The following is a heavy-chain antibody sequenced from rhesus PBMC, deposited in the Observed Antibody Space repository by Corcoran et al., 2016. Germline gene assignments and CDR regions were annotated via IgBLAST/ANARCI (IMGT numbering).Heavy chain of an antibody. CDR2: IYWDDDK. CDR1: GFSISTSGMG. CDR3: ARRTIAAACTGILDS. J-gene: IGHJ6*01. V-gene: IGHV2S1*01. D-gene: IGHD6-31*01. Sequence: QVTLKESGPALVKPTQTLTLTCTFSGFSISTSGMGVGWIRQPPGKALEWLAIIYWDDDKYYNTFLKSRLTISKDTTKNQFVLTMTNMDPVDTATYYCARRTIAAACTGILDSWGQGVVVTVSS.